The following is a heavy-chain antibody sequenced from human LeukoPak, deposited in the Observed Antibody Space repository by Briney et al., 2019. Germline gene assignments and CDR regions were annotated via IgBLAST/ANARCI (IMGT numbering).Heavy chain of an antibody. D-gene: IGHD2-2*01. Sequence: PGGSLRLSCSASGFHFSSYGMHWVRQAPGKGLEWVSVIYSGGDTTYADSVKGRFTISRDNPNNTLYLQMNSLRADDTAVYYCARGRGYCSITSCLLPFDYWGQGTLVTVSS. CDR3: ARGRGYCSITSCLLPFDY. J-gene: IGHJ4*02. CDR1: GFHFSSYG. V-gene: IGHV3-53*01. CDR2: IYSGGDT.